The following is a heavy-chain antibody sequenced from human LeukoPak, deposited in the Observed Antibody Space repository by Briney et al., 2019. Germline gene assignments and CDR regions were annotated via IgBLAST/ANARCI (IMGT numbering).Heavy chain of an antibody. D-gene: IGHD6-13*01. V-gene: IGHV1-46*01. Sequence: ASVKVSCKASGYTFTSYSMHWVRQAPGQGLEWMGIINPSGGSTSYAQKFQGRVTMTRDMSTSTVYMELSSLSSEDTAVYYCVRESIAAAGPGFDYWGQGTLVTVSS. CDR2: INPSGGST. CDR1: GYTFTSYS. J-gene: IGHJ4*02. CDR3: VRESIAAAGPGFDY.